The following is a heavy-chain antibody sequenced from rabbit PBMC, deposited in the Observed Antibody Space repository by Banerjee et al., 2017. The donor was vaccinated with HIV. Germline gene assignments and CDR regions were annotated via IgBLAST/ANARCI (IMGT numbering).Heavy chain of an antibody. V-gene: IGHV1S45*01. CDR1: GFSFSNKYV. CDR2: INTSSGNT. D-gene: IGHD7-1*01. J-gene: IGHJ4*01. Sequence: QEQLKETGGGLVQPGGSLTLTCTASGFSFSNKYVMCWVRQTPGKGLEWIACINTSSGNTVYASWAKGRFTISRTSSTTVTLQMTSLTAADTATYFCARDYAGYIGYGYYFNLWGQGTLVTVS. CDR3: ARDYAGYIGYGYYFNL.